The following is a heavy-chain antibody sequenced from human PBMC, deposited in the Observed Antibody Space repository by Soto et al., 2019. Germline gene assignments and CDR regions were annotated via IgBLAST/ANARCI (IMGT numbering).Heavy chain of an antibody. Sequence: GGSLRLSCAASWFTFSSYGMHWVSQAPGKGLEGVAVIWYDGSNKYYADSVKGRFTISRDNSKNTLYLQMNSLRAEVTAVYYCARDGYYSVGAFDIWGQGTIVTVSS. V-gene: IGHV3-33*01. CDR1: WFTFSSYG. D-gene: IGHD3-10*01. CDR2: IWYDGSNK. CDR3: ARDGYYSVGAFDI. J-gene: IGHJ3*02.